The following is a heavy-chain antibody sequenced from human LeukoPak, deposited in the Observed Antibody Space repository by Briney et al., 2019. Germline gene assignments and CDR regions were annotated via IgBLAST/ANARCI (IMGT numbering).Heavy chain of an antibody. J-gene: IGHJ3*02. V-gene: IGHV1-69*05. CDR1: GGTFSSYA. Sequence: SVKVSCKASGGTFSSYAISWVRQAPGQGLEWMGRIIPIFGTANYAQKFQGRVTITTDESTSTAYMELSSLRSEDTAVYYCARENSHYYDTGGAFDIWGQGTMVTVSS. CDR2: IIPIFGTA. D-gene: IGHD3-22*01. CDR3: ARENSHYYDTGGAFDI.